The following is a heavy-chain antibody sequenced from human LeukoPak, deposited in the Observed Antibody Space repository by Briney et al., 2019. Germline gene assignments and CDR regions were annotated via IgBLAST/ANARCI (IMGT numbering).Heavy chain of an antibody. CDR3: ARRAAAGNWFDP. J-gene: IGHJ5*02. Sequence: GASVKVSCKASGYTFTSYDINWVRQATGQGLEWMGWMNPNSGNTGYAQKFQGGVTMTRNTSISTAYMELSSLRSEDTAVYYCARRAAAGNWFDPWGQGILVTVSS. D-gene: IGHD6-13*01. CDR2: MNPNSGNT. CDR1: GYTFTSYD. V-gene: IGHV1-8*01.